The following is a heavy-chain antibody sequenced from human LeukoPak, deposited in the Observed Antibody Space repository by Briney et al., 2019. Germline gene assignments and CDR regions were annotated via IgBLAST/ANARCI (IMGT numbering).Heavy chain of an antibody. V-gene: IGHV3-30-3*01. D-gene: IGHD4-17*01. CDR2: ISYDGSNK. CDR3: ARDQYDYGDAFDY. Sequence: GESLRLSCAASGFTFSSYAMHWVRQAPGKGLEWVAVISYDGSNKYYADSVKGRFTISRDNSKNTLYLQMNSLRAEDTAVYYCARDQYDYGDAFDYWGQGTLVTVSS. J-gene: IGHJ4*02. CDR1: GFTFSSYA.